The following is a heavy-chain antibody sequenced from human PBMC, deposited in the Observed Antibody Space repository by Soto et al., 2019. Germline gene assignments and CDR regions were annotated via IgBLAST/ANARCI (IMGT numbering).Heavy chain of an antibody. CDR3: ARGLGYSYGSYYYYYYGMDV. CDR2: INHSGST. J-gene: IGHJ6*02. D-gene: IGHD5-18*01. V-gene: IGHV4-34*01. Sequence: PSETLSLTCAVYGGSFSGYYLSWIRQPPGKGLEWIGEINHSGSTNYNPSLKSRVTISVDTSKNQFSLKLSSVTAADTAVYYCARGLGYSYGSYYYYYYGMDVWGQGTTVTVSS. CDR1: GGSFSGYY.